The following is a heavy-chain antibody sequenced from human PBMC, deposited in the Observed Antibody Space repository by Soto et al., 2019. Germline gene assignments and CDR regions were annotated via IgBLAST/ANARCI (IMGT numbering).Heavy chain of an antibody. V-gene: IGHV3-11*06. CDR2: ISGRTNFT. Sequence: QLVESGGGLVKPGESLRVSCAASGFSFSDYYMSWIRQAPGKGLEWVSYISGRTNFTKYADSVKGRFTITRDNAKNSLFLQMDSLRVDDTAVYFCARRERRSNISSYYDAFDIWGQGTMVTVSS. CDR3: ARRERRSNISSYYDAFDI. J-gene: IGHJ3*02. CDR1: GFSFSDYY. D-gene: IGHD3-10*01.